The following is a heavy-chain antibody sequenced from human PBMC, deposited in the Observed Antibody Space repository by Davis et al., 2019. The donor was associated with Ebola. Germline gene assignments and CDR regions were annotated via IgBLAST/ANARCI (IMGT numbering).Heavy chain of an antibody. CDR1: GYTFTSYY. V-gene: IGHV1-2*04. CDR3: ARGGYCSGGSCYRWFDP. Sequence: ASVKVSCKASGYTFTSYYMHWVRQAPGQGLEWMGRINPNSGGTNYAQKFQGWVTMTRDTSISTAYMELSRLRSDDTAVYYCARGGYCSGGSCYRWFDPWGQGTLVTVSS. CDR2: INPNSGGT. D-gene: IGHD2-15*01. J-gene: IGHJ5*02.